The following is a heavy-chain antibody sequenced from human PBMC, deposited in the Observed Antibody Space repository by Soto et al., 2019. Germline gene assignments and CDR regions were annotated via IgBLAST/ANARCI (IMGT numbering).Heavy chain of an antibody. CDR2: ISYDGSNK. J-gene: IGHJ6*02. CDR3: ARDHDLEANYYYYGMDV. CDR1: GFTFSSYA. D-gene: IGHD3-3*01. Sequence: GGSLRLSCAASGFTFSSYAMHWVRQAPGKGLEWVAVISYDGSNKYYADSVKGRFTISRDNSKNTLYLQMNSLRAEDTAVYYCARDHDLEANYYYYGMDVWGQGTTVTVSS. V-gene: IGHV3-30-3*01.